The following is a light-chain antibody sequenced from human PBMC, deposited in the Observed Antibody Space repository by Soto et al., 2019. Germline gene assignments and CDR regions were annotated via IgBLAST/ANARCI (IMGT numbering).Light chain of an antibody. V-gene: IGKV1-5*01. CDR3: QHYGGMWA. CDR2: DAS. J-gene: IGKJ1*01. Sequence: DIQMTQSPSTLYASVGDRVTITCRASQRISNRLAWYQQKPGKAPKVVIYDASSLESGVPSRFSGSGSGTEFILTINSLQPDDFATYCCQHYGGMWAFGQGTKVEIK. CDR1: QRISNR.